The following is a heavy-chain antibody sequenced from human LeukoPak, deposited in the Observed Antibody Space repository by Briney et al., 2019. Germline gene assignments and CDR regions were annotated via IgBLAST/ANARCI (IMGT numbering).Heavy chain of an antibody. CDR3: ARFNSGSYQHYFDY. Sequence: PSETLSLTCTVSGGSISSYYWSWIRQPPGKGLEWIGYIYYSGSTNYKPSLKSRVTISVDTSKNQFSLKLSSVTAADTAVYYCARFNSGSYQHYFDYWGQGTLVTVSS. CDR1: GGSISSYY. J-gene: IGHJ4*02. D-gene: IGHD1-26*01. V-gene: IGHV4-59*01. CDR2: IYYSGST.